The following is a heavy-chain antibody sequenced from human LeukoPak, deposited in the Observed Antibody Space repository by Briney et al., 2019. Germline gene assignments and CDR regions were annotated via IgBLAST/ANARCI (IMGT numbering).Heavy chain of an antibody. D-gene: IGHD4-17*01. Sequence: GGSLRLSCAASGFTFSSYGMHWVRQAPGKGLEWVAVIWYDGSNKYYADSVKGRFTISRDNSKNTLYLQVNSLRAEDTAVYYCARDKVDYVIDYWGQGTLVTVSS. CDR2: IWYDGSNK. V-gene: IGHV3-33*01. CDR3: ARDKVDYVIDY. J-gene: IGHJ4*02. CDR1: GFTFSSYG.